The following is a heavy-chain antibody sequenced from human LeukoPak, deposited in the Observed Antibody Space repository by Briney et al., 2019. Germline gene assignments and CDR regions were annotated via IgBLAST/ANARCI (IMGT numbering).Heavy chain of an antibody. D-gene: IGHD5-24*01. Sequence: ETVSLTCTVSGGSISSYYWSWIRQPAGKGLEWIGRIYTSGSTNYNPSLKSRVTMSVDTSKNQFSLKLSSVTAADTAVYYCARVLRDGYNSYGSGFGYWGQGNVTRVSS. J-gene: IGHJ4*02. CDR3: ARVLRDGYNSYGSGFGY. CDR2: IYTSGST. V-gene: IGHV4-4*07. CDR1: GGSISSYY.